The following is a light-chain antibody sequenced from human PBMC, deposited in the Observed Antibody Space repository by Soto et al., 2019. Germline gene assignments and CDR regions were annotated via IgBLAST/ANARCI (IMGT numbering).Light chain of an antibody. V-gene: IGLV1-47*01. J-gene: IGLJ1*01. CDR1: SSNIGSNY. CDR3: AAWDDSLSGPV. Sequence: QSVLTQPPSASGTPGQRVTISCSGSSSNIGSNYVYWYQQLPGTAPKLLFDRNNQRPSGVPDRFAGSKSGTSASLAISGLRYEDEADYYCAAWDDSLSGPVFGPGTKLTVL. CDR2: RNN.